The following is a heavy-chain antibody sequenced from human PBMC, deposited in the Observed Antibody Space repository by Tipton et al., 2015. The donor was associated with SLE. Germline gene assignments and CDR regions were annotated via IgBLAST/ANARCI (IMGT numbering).Heavy chain of an antibody. CDR2: FHHSGST. CDR1: GGSISSYY. V-gene: IGHV4-59*01. D-gene: IGHD3/OR15-3a*01. J-gene: IGHJ4*02. Sequence: TLSLTCTVSGGSISSYYWSWIRQPPGKGLEWIGYFHHSGSTNYNPSLQSRVTISADTSKNQLSLKVSSVTAADSAVYYCARHQPLRGGSYAFWSGLLFFDYWGQGALVTVSS. CDR3: ARHQPLRGGSYAFWSGLLFFDY.